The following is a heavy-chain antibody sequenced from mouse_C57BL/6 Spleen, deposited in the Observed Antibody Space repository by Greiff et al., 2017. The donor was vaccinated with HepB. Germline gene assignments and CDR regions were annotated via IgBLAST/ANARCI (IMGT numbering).Heavy chain of an antibody. CDR2: IHPNSGST. CDR1: GYTFTSYW. Sequence: VQLQQPGAELVKPGASVKLSCKASGYTFTSYWMHWVKQRPGQGLEWIGMIHPNSGSTNYNEKFKSKATLTVDKSSSTAYMQLSSLTSEDSAVYYCASLYDGYSSYFDHWGQGTTLTVSS. V-gene: IGHV1-64*01. J-gene: IGHJ2*01. D-gene: IGHD2-3*01. CDR3: ASLYDGYSSYFDH.